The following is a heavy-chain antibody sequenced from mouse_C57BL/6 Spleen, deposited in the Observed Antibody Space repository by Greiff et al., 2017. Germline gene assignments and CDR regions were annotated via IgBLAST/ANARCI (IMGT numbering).Heavy chain of an antibody. D-gene: IGHD1-1*01. Sequence: EVKLVESGGGLVKPGGSLKLSCAASGFTFSSYAMSWVRQTPEKRLEWVATISDGGSYTYYPDNVKGRFTISRDNAKNNLYLQMSHLKSEDTAMYYCARELRRVAMDYWGQGTSVTVSS. J-gene: IGHJ4*01. CDR2: ISDGGSYT. V-gene: IGHV5-4*01. CDR1: GFTFSSYA. CDR3: ARELRRVAMDY.